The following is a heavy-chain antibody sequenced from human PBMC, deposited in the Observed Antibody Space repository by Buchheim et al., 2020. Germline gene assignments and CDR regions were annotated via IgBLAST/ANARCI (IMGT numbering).Heavy chain of an antibody. Sequence: QVQVVQSGAEVKKPGASVKVSCKASGYTFTNYYIHWVRQAPGQGLEWMGMIDPSGGTTRYAQQLQGRVTMTRDTSTSTVYMELSSLRSEDTAVYYCARDGVRDKSGYPDYWGQGTL. V-gene: IGHV1-46*01. D-gene: IGHD3-22*01. CDR2: IDPSGGTT. CDR3: ARDGVRDKSGYPDY. J-gene: IGHJ4*02. CDR1: GYTFTNYY.